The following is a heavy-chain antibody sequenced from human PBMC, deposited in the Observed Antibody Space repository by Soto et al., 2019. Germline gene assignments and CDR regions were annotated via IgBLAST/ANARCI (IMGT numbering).Heavy chain of an antibody. CDR3: ARVVMTTVPASYYYGMDV. J-gene: IGHJ6*02. V-gene: IGHV1-69*18. Sequence: QVQLVQSGAEVKKPGSSVTVSCKASGGTFSSYAISWVRQAPGQGLEWMGRIIPFIGTANYAQKFQGRVTITADAPTSTDDLELASLRSEDTAVYYCARVVMTTVPASYYYGMDVWGQGTTVTVAS. CDR1: GGTFSSYA. D-gene: IGHD4-4*01. CDR2: IIPFIGTA.